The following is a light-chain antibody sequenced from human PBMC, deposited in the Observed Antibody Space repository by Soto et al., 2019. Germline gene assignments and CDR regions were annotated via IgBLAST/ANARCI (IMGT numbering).Light chain of an antibody. V-gene: IGKV3-15*01. Sequence: EIAMTQSPATLSASPGARATLPCRARQTVSTNLAWYQQKPGQAPRLLISGASTRATGIPARFSGSGSGTEFTLSISSLQSEDFALYYCQQYHDLPTFGHGTKVDIK. J-gene: IGKJ1*01. CDR3: QQYHDLPT. CDR2: GAS. CDR1: QTVSTN.